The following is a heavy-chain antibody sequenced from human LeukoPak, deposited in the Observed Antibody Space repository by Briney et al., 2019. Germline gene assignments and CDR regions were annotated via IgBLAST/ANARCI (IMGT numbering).Heavy chain of an antibody. CDR1: GFTFSYYV. CDR2: ISGSGDST. V-gene: IGHV3-23*01. CDR3: AKVRAPSGWFNSDY. Sequence: GGSLRLSCAASGFTFSYYVMSWVRQAPGKGLEWVSGISGSGDSTYYADSVKGRFTISRDNSKNTLYLQMNSLRVEDTATYYCAKVRAPSGWFNSDYWGQGTLATVSS. D-gene: IGHD6-19*01. J-gene: IGHJ4*02.